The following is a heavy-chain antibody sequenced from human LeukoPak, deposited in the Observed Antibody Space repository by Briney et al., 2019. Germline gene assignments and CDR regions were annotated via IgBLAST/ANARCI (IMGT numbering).Heavy chain of an antibody. J-gene: IGHJ3*02. Sequence: GESLKISCKGSGYRFTSYWISWVRPMPGKGLEWMGRIDPSDSYTNYSPSFQGHVIISTDKSITTAYLQWSSLKASDTAIYYCARKTSSGWSYDASDIWGQGTMVTVSS. CDR1: GYRFTSYW. D-gene: IGHD6-19*01. CDR3: ARKTSSGWSYDASDI. CDR2: IDPSDSYT. V-gene: IGHV5-10-1*01.